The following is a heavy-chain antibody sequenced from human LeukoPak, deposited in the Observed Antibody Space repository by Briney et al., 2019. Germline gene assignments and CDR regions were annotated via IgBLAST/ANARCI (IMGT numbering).Heavy chain of an antibody. D-gene: IGHD2/OR15-2a*01. V-gene: IGHV1-18*01. CDR3: ARGVIQMDY. J-gene: IGHJ4*02. CDR2: ITTYNGNT. CDR1: GYTFNTYG. Sequence: ASVKVSCKASGYTFNTYGITWVRQAPGQGLEWMGWITTYNGNTNYAQKVQGRVTMTKDTSTSTAYMELRSLTSDDTAVYYCARGVIQMDYWGPGTLVTVSS.